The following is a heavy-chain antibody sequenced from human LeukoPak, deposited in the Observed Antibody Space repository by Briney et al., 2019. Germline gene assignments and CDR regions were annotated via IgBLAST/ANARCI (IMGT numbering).Heavy chain of an antibody. V-gene: IGHV2-70*01. CDR2: IDWDDDK. CDR1: GGSFSGYY. Sequence: TLSLTCAVYGGSFSGYYWSWIRQPPGKALEWLALIDWDDDKYYSTSLKTRLTISKDTSKNQVVLTMTNMDPEDTATYYCARARGSGAYYFDYWGQGTLVTVSS. CDR3: ARARGSGAYYFDY. J-gene: IGHJ4*02. D-gene: IGHD5-12*01.